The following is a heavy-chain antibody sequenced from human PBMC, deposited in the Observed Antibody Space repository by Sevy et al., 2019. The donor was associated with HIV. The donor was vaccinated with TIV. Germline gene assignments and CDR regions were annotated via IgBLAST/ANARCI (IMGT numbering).Heavy chain of an antibody. Sequence: GGSLRLSCAVSGFSFDSYGMTWVRQAPGKGLEWVSGISGSGTRTYYADSVKGRFSISRDNSKNRLYLQMNSLRSEDSGLFLWGKGGGGHYDPDEIGYYFYYYNMDVWGKGTTVTVSS. V-gene: IGHV3-23*01. CDR2: ISGSGTRT. D-gene: IGHD3-22*01. CDR3: GKGGGGHYDPDEIGYYFYYYNMDV. CDR1: GFSFDSYG. J-gene: IGHJ6*03.